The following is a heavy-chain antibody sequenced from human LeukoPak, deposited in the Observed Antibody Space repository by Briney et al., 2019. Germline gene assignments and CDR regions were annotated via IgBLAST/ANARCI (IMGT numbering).Heavy chain of an antibody. J-gene: IGHJ4*02. CDR3: VRDISGYYFDY. D-gene: IGHD3-22*01. V-gene: IGHV3-11*05. CDR2: ISGSSIYT. Sequence: GGSLRLSCAASGFTFSDYHMTWIRQAPWKGLEWVSYISGSSIYTRYADSVKGRFTISRDNAKNSLYLQMNSLRAEDTALYYCVRDISGYYFDYWGQGTLVTVSS. CDR1: GFTFSDYH.